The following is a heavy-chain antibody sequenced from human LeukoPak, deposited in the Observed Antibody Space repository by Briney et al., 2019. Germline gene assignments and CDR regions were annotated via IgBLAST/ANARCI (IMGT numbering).Heavy chain of an antibody. Sequence: QPGGSLRLSCAASGFTFSSYAMHWVRQAPGKGLEWVAFIRYDGSNKYYADSVKGRFTISRDNAKNSLYLQMNRLRAEDTAVYYCASQRPPYGSGSTTFDPWGQGTLVTVSS. V-gene: IGHV3-30*02. J-gene: IGHJ5*02. D-gene: IGHD3-10*01. CDR2: IRYDGSNK. CDR3: ASQRPPYGSGSTTFDP. CDR1: GFTFSSYA.